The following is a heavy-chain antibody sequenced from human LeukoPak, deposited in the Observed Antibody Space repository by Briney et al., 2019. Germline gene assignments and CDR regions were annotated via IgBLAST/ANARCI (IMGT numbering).Heavy chain of an antibody. D-gene: IGHD3-22*01. CDR2: IYSGGST. CDR3: ARDQGYDSSGYQRRDAFDI. J-gene: IGHJ3*02. Sequence: GGSLRLSCAASGFTVSSNYMSWVRQAPGKGLEWVSVIYSGGSTYYADSVKGRFTISRDNSKNTLYLQMNSLRAEDTAVYYCARDQGYDSSGYQRRDAFDIWGQGTMVTVSP. V-gene: IGHV3-53*01. CDR1: GFTVSSNY.